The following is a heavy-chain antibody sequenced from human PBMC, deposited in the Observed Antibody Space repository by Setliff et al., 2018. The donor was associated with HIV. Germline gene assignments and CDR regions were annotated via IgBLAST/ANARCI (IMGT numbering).Heavy chain of an antibody. Sequence: KTSETLSLTCAVYGGSFNDYYWTWIRQPPGKGLEWIGEIDHSGNIKYHASLKSRVTISKDTSKNQISLKLGSVTAADTAVYYCARGLNYYGSGSYLPLGYWGQGTLVTV. D-gene: IGHD3-10*01. CDR2: IDHSGNI. CDR3: ARGLNYYGSGSYLPLGY. CDR1: GGSFNDYY. J-gene: IGHJ4*02. V-gene: IGHV4-34*01.